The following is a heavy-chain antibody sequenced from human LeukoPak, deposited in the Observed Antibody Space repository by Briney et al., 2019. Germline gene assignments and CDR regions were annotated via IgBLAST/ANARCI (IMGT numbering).Heavy chain of an antibody. CDR3: AREIFGSGSYPDL. V-gene: IGHV3-33*01. J-gene: IGHJ4*02. D-gene: IGHD3-10*01. Sequence: GGSLTLSCAASGFAFNTYAMHWVRQAPGQGLEWVALIWHDGSHKFYSNSVRGQFTISRDNSKNTVSLQMNNLRPEDTAVYYCAREIFGSGSYPDLWGQGTLVTVSS. CDR2: IWHDGSHK. CDR1: GFAFNTYA.